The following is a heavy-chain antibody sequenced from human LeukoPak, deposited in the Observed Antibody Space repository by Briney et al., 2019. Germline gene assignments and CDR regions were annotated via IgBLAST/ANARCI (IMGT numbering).Heavy chain of an antibody. CDR2: INPNSGGT. V-gene: IGHV1-2*02. D-gene: IGHD3-22*01. CDR3: ARKQYPYYSDSRGPFDS. J-gene: IGHJ5*01. Sequence: ASVKVSCKASGYTFTGYYMHWVRQAPGQGLEWMGWINPNSGGTNYAQKFQGRVTMTRDTSISTAYMELSTLRSDDTAVYYCARKQYPYYSDSRGPFDSWGQGTLVTVSS. CDR1: GYTFTGYY.